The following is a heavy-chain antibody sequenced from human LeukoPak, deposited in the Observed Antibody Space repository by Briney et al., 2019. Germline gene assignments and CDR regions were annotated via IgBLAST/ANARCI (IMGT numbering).Heavy chain of an antibody. V-gene: IGHV3-30*14. D-gene: IGHD5-18*01. J-gene: IGHJ4*02. Sequence: GGSLRLSCAASGFTFSSYAMHWVRQAPGKGLEWVAVISYDGSNKYYADSVKGRFTISRDNSKNTLYLQMNSLRAEDTAVYYCARVQLRLGYFDYWGQGTLVTVSS. CDR1: GFTFSSYA. CDR3: ARVQLRLGYFDY. CDR2: ISYDGSNK.